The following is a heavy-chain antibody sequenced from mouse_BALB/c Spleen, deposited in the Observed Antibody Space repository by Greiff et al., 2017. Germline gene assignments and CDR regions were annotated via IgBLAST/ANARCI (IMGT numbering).Heavy chain of an antibody. V-gene: IGHV1-7*01. CDR3: ARDYGPDY. D-gene: IGHD1-2*01. Sequence: VQLQQSGAELAKPGASVKMSCKASGYTFTSYWMHWVKQRPGQGLEWIGYINPSTGYTEYNQKFKDKATLTADKSSSTAYMQLSSLTSEDSAVYYCARDYGPDYWGQGTTLTVSS. J-gene: IGHJ2*01. CDR1: GYTFTSYW. CDR2: INPSTGYT.